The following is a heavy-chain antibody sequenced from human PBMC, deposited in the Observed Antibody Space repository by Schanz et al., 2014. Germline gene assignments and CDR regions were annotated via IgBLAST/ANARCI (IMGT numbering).Heavy chain of an antibody. CDR3: ARDKGGLIPFDY. V-gene: IGHV3-7*01. CDR2: MNQDGSVK. CDR1: RFTFNAYD. Sequence: VQLVESGGGLVKPGGSLRLSCAASRFTFNAYDMYWIRQAPGKGLEWVANMNQDGSVKNYVDSVKGRFTISRDNAKNSLYLQMNSLRAEDTAVYYCARDKGGLIPFDYWGQGTLVAVSS. J-gene: IGHJ4*02. D-gene: IGHD2-15*01.